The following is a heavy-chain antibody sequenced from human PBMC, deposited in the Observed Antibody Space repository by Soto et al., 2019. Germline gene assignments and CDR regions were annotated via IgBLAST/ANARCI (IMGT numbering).Heavy chain of an antibody. D-gene: IGHD6-13*01. CDR1: GGSISSYY. CDR3: AREYSSSFYWFDP. CDR2: IYYSGST. Sequence: SETLSLTCTVSGGSISSYYWSWIRQPPGKGLEWIGYIYYSGSTNYNPSLKSRVTISVDTSKNQFSLKLSSVTAADTAVYYCAREYSSSFYWFDPWGQGTLVTVPQ. V-gene: IGHV4-59*01. J-gene: IGHJ5*02.